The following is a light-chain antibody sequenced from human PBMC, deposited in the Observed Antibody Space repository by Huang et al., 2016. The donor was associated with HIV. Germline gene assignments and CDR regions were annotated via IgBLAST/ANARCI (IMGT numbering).Light chain of an antibody. Sequence: EIVLTQSPATLSLSPGEKATLSCRASQSVNNYLAWYQQKPGQAPRLLIYDASNRATAIPARFSGGGSATDFTLTISSLEPEESAVYYCHHRSGWPRTFGQGTKLEIK. J-gene: IGKJ2*01. V-gene: IGKV3-11*01. CDR3: HHRSGWPRT. CDR1: QSVNNY. CDR2: DAS.